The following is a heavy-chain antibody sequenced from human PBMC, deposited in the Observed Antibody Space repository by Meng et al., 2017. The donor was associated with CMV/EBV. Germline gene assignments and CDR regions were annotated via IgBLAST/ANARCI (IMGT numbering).Heavy chain of an antibody. CDR3: ARGRRDIGFDS. J-gene: IGHJ4*02. CDR1: GFSISDYY. Sequence: LSCEASGFSISDYYVSWIRQAPGKGLEWIEYIGGDAGVTYYADSLKGRFTISRDNARKSLYLQMASLRVEDTARYYCARGRRDIGFDSWGQGALVTVSS. CDR2: IGGDAGVT. D-gene: IGHD2-15*01. V-gene: IGHV3-11*01.